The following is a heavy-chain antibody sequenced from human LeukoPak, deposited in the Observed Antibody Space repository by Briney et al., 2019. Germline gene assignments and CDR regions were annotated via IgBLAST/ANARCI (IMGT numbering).Heavy chain of an antibody. Sequence: ASVKVSCKASGYTFTSYGISWVRQAPGQGLDWMGWISAYNGNTNYAQKLQGRVTMTTDTSTSTAYMELRSLRSDDTAVYYCARDWSPSYDFWSGYYNNWFDPWGQGTLVTVSS. CDR1: GYTFTSYG. D-gene: IGHD3-3*01. CDR2: ISAYNGNT. J-gene: IGHJ5*02. V-gene: IGHV1-18*01. CDR3: ARDWSPSYDFWSGYYNNWFDP.